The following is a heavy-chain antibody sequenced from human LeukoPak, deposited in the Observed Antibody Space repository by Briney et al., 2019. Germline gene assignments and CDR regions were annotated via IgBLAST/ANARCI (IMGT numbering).Heavy chain of an antibody. V-gene: IGHV3-23*01. D-gene: IGHD3-16*02. CDR3: AYRTGFDY. CDR2: ISVSGDYT. Sequence: PGGSLRLSCVVSGLTFTNYDMSWVRQAPGKGLEWVSTISVSGDYTYYPDSVKGRFTISRVNSKNTLYLQMNSLRAEDTAVYYCAYRTGFDYWGQGTLVTVSS. J-gene: IGHJ4*02. CDR1: GLTFTNYD.